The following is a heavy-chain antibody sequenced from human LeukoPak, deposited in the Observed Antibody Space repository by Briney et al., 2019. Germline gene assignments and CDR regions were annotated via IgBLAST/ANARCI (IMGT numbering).Heavy chain of an antibody. CDR3: AKDPVVYHGGSGWHYFDY. J-gene: IGHJ4*02. CDR1: RFTFSSYA. Sequence: PGGSLRLSCAASRFTFSSYAMSWVRQAPGRGLEGVSTIGGTGDRTYYADSVKGRFTISRDNSMDTLFLQMNSLKAEDTAVYYCAKDPVVYHGGSGWHYFDYWGQGTLVTVSS. D-gene: IGHD6-19*01. V-gene: IGHV3-23*01. CDR2: IGGTGDRT.